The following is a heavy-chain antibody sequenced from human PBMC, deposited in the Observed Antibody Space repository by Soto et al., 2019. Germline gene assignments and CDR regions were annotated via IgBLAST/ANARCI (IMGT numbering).Heavy chain of an antibody. V-gene: IGHV4-34*01. J-gene: IGHJ4*02. D-gene: IGHD7-27*01. Sequence: SETLSLTCAVYGGSFSGCYWSWIRQPPGKGLEWIGEINHSGSTNYNPSLKSRVTISVDTSKNQFSLKLSSVTAADTAVYYCARGRTTGDKRGFDYWGQGTLVTVSS. CDR3: ARGRTTGDKRGFDY. CDR1: GGSFSGCY. CDR2: INHSGST.